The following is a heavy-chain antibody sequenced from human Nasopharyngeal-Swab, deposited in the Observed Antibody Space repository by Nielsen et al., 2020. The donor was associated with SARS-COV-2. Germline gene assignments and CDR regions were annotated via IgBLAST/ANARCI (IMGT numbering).Heavy chain of an antibody. Sequence: SETLSLTCAVSGYSLSSGYYWGWIRQSPGKGLEWIGAMFHRGSTYLNPSLKSRVTISIDTSKNQFSLELSSVTAADTAVYYCARVYYDSSGYREDWGQGTLVTVSS. CDR1: GYSLSSGYY. D-gene: IGHD3-22*01. J-gene: IGHJ4*02. CDR2: MFHRGST. V-gene: IGHV4-38-2*01. CDR3: ARVYYDSSGYRED.